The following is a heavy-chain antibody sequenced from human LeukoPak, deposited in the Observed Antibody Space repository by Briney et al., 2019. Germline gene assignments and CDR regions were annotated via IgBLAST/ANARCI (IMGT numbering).Heavy chain of an antibody. V-gene: IGHV1-18*01. D-gene: IGHD2-2*01. CDR2: XXAYNGNT. J-gene: IGHJ4*02. Sequence: ASVKVSCKASGYTFTXYGISWVRQAPGQXXXWMGWXXAYNGNTNYAQKLQGRVTMTTDTSTSTAYMELRSLRSDDTAVYYCARVPPLFDIVVVPAAPDYWGQGTLVTVSS. CDR3: ARVPPLFDIVVVPAAPDY. CDR1: GYTFTXYG.